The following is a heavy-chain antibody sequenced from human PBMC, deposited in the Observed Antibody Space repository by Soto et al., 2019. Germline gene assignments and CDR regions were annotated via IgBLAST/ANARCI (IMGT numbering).Heavy chain of an antibody. Sequence: PSETLSLTCTVSGGSISSGGYYWSWIRQHPGKGLEWIGYIYYSGSTYYNPSLKSRVTISVDTSKNQFSLKLSSVTAADTAVYYCARGPWRFGEFDPWGKGTLVTVSS. V-gene: IGHV4-31*03. CDR2: IYYSGST. CDR1: GGSISSGGYY. CDR3: ARGPWRFGEFDP. D-gene: IGHD3-3*01. J-gene: IGHJ5*02.